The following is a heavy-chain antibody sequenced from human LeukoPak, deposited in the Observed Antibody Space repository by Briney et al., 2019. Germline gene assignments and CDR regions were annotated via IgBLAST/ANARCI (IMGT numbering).Heavy chain of an antibody. V-gene: IGHV1-2*02. D-gene: IGHD4-17*01. Sequence: ASVKVSCKASGYTFTGYYIHWVRQAPGQGIEWIGWINPNSGGTNYAQKFQGRVTMTRDTSISTAYMELSRLRSDDTAVYYCARDGSINGDYVYWGQGTLVTVSS. CDR3: ARDGSINGDYVY. CDR2: INPNSGGT. J-gene: IGHJ4*02. CDR1: GYTFTGYY.